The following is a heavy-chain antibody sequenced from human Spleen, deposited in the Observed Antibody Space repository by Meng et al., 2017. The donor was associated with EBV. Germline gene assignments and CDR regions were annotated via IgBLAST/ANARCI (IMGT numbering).Heavy chain of an antibody. CDR2: INTNTGSP. J-gene: IGHJ4*02. CDR3: ASGGWGDY. Sequence: QVQLVQSGSELKKPGASVMVSCKAFGYTLSSHAMNWVRQAPGQGLEWLGWINTNTGSPTYAQGFRGRFLFSLDTSVSTAYLQISSLKAEDTAVYYCASGGWGDYWGQGTLVTVSS. D-gene: IGHD6-19*01. CDR1: GYTLSSHA. V-gene: IGHV7-4-1*02.